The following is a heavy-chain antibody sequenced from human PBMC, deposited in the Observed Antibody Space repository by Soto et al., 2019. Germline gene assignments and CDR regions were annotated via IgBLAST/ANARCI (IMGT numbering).Heavy chain of an antibody. V-gene: IGHV4-31*02. Sequence: VAWGSSDDRGGYRSLIRQLPGKGLEWIGEIYFSGSTYYNPSLESRITISQDTSQNQFSLNLNSVTAADTAVSYCAPGNAWEVLLASWGQRLLVTVSS. CDR3: APGNAWEVLLAS. D-gene: IGHD1-26*01. J-gene: IGHJ4*02. CDR1: WGSSDDRGGY. CDR2: IYFSGST.